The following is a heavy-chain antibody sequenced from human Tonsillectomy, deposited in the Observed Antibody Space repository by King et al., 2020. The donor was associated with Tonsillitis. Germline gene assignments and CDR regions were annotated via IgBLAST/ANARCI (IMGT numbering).Heavy chain of an antibody. CDR3: ARVGYYYDSSGYFMSYGMDV. CDR1: GGSISSGGYS. J-gene: IGHJ6*02. D-gene: IGHD3-22*01. V-gene: IGHV4-30-2*01. Sequence: QLQESGSGLVKPSQTLSLTCAVSGGSISSGGYSWSWIRQPPGKGLEWIGYIYHSGSTYYNPSLKSRVTISVDRSKNQFSLKLSSVTAADTAVYYFARVGYYYDSSGYFMSYGMDVWGQGTTVTVSS. CDR2: IYHSGST.